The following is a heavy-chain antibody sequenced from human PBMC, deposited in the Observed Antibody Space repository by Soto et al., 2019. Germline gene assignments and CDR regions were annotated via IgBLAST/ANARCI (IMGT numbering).Heavy chain of an antibody. CDR1: GFTFSSYS. V-gene: IGHV3-21*01. D-gene: IGHD3-22*01. CDR3: ARALSAPLAYDSSGYYYGEGVPYGMDV. CDR2: ISSSSSYI. J-gene: IGHJ6*02. Sequence: VGSLRLSCAASGFTFSSYSMNWVRQAPGKGLEWVSSISSSSSYIYYADSVKGRFTISRDNAKNSLYLQMNSLRAEDTAVYYCARALSAPLAYDSSGYYYGEGVPYGMDVWGQGTTVTVSS.